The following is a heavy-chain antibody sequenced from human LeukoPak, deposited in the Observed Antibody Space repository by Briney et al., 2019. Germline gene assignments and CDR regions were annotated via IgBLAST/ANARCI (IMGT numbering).Heavy chain of an antibody. CDR2: INHNGNEN. CDR3: AKDLLSSSSWYVAFDI. V-gene: IGHV3-7*03. J-gene: IGHJ3*02. D-gene: IGHD6-13*01. CDR1: GFTFSSYW. Sequence: GGSLRLSCAASGFTFSSYWMNWARQAPGKGLEWVASINHNGNENYYVDSVKGRITISRDNSKNTLYLQMNSLRAEDTAVYYCAKDLLSSSSWYVAFDIWGQGTMVTVSS.